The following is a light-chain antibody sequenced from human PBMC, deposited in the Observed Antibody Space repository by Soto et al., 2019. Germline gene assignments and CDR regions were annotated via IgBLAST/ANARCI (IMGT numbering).Light chain of an antibody. J-gene: IGKJ1*01. CDR3: QQSNT. Sequence: EIVLTQSPGTLSLSPGDRATHSCRASQSLSGDYLAWYQQKRGQAPRLLIYAASSRATGIPDRFRGSGSGTDFTLTISRLEPEDFAIYYCQQSNTFGQGTRVEIK. CDR2: AAS. CDR1: QSLSGDY. V-gene: IGKV3-20*01.